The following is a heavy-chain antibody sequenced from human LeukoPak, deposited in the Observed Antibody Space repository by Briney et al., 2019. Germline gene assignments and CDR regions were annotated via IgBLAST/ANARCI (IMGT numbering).Heavy chain of an antibody. D-gene: IGHD1-26*01. V-gene: IGHV1-2*06. CDR2: INPNSGGT. CDR1: GYTFTGYY. J-gene: IGHJ5*02. Sequence: ASVKVSCKASGYTFTGYYMHWVRQAPGQGLEWMGRINPNSGGTNYAQKFQGRVTMTRDTSISTAYMELSRLRSDDTAVYYCARETLSGARFDPWGQGTLVTVSS. CDR3: ARETLSGARFDP.